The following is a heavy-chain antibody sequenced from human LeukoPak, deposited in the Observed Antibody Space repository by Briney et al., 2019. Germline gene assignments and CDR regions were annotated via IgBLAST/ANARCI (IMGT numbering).Heavy chain of an antibody. D-gene: IGHD2-15*01. CDR2: MNPNSGNT. V-gene: IGHV1-8*01. J-gene: IGHJ5*02. Sequence: ASVKVSCKASGYTFTSYDINWVRQATGQGLEWMGWMNPNSGNTGYAQKFQGRVTMTRNTSISTAYMELSSLRSEDTDVYYCARGRRYCSGGSCYSSSFDPWGQGTLVTVSS. CDR1: GYTFTSYD. CDR3: ARGRRYCSGGSCYSSSFDP.